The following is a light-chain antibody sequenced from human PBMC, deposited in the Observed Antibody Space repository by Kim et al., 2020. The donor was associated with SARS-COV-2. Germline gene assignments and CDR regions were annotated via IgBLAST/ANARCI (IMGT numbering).Light chain of an antibody. Sequence: QSALTQPASVSGSPGHTITISCTGTSSDVGGYNSVSWYQQYPGRVPTLMIYDVTKQPSGVSHRFSGSKSGNTASLTISGLQTGDEAHYYCTSYTSSRTWVFGGGTKLTVL. J-gene: IGLJ3*02. V-gene: IGLV2-14*03. CDR2: DVT. CDR1: SSDVGGYNS. CDR3: TSYTSSRTWV.